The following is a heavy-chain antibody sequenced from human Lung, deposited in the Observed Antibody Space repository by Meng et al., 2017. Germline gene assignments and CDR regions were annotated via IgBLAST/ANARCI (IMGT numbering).Heavy chain of an antibody. CDR3: TTEGEVAAGNDY. V-gene: IGHV3-15*01. CDR2: IKSKTDGGTT. Sequence: EVQLVESGGGLVKPGGSRRLSCAASGFTFSNAWMSWVRQAPGKGLEWVARIKSKTDGGTTDYAAPVKGRFTISRGDSKNTLFLQMNSLKTEDTAVYYRTTEGEVAAGNDYWGQGTLVTVSS. D-gene: IGHD6-13*01. CDR1: GFTFSNAW. J-gene: IGHJ4*02.